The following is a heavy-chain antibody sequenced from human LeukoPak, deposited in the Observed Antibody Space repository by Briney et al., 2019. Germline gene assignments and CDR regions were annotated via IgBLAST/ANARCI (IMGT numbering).Heavy chain of an antibody. V-gene: IGHV3-7*03. CDR2: IKQDGSEK. CDR3: ARVGDGYNGDAFAI. CDR1: GFTFSSYW. Sequence: GGSLRLSCAASGFTFSSYWMSWVRHAPGKGLEWGANIKQDGSEKYYVDSVKGRFTISRDNGKNSLYLQMNSLRADDTAVYYCARVGDGYNGDAFAIWGQGTMVTVSS. D-gene: IGHD5-24*01. J-gene: IGHJ3*02.